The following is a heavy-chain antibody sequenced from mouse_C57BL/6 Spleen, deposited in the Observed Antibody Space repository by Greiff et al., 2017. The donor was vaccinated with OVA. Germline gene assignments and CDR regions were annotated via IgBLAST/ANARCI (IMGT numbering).Heavy chain of an antibody. V-gene: IGHV1-42*01. J-gene: IGHJ3*01. CDR2: INPSTGGT. Sequence: EVQLQQSGPELVKPGASVKISCKASGYSFTGYYMNWVKQSPEKSLEWIGEINPSTGGTTYNQKFKAKATLTVDKSSSTAYMQLKSLTSEDSAVYYCARPYYGYLFAYCGQGTLVTVSA. CDR3: ARPYYGYLFAY. D-gene: IGHD2-9*01. CDR1: GYSFTGYY.